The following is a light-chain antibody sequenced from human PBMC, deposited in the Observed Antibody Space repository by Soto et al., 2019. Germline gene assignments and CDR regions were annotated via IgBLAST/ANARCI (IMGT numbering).Light chain of an antibody. J-gene: IGLJ2*01. Sequence: QPVLTQPPSASGTPGQRVTISCSGSSSNIGSNYVYWYQQLPGTAPKLLIYRNNQRPSGVPDRFSGYKSGTSASLAISGLRSEYEADYYCAAWDDSLSGVVFGGGTKLTVL. CDR3: AAWDDSLSGVV. CDR2: RNN. V-gene: IGLV1-47*01. CDR1: SSNIGSNY.